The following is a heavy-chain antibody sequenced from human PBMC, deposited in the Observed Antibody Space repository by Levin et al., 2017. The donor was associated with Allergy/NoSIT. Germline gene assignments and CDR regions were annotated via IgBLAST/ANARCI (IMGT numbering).Heavy chain of an antibody. V-gene: IGHV1-18*01. CDR1: GYTFTSYG. D-gene: IGHD3-10*01. Sequence: GESLKISCKASGYTFTSYGISWVRQAPGQGLEWMGWISAYNGNTNYAQKLQGRVTMTTDTSTSTAYMELRSLRSDDTAVYYCARCYYGSGSYYNLFDYWGQGTLVTVSS. J-gene: IGHJ4*02. CDR3: ARCYYGSGSYYNLFDY. CDR2: ISAYNGNT.